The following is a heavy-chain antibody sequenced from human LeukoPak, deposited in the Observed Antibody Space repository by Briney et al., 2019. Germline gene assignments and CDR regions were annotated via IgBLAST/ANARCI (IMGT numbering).Heavy chain of an antibody. CDR3: AQGLSDGGQRGYFDY. CDR1: GFTFSSYG. CDR2: ISTDGSNK. J-gene: IGHJ4*01. D-gene: IGHD4-23*01. V-gene: IGHV3-30*18. Sequence: PGRSLRLSCAASGFTFSSYGMHWVRQAPGKGLEWVAVISTDGSNKYTADSVKGRFTISRDNSENTLFLQMNSLRVEDTTVYFCAQGLSDGGQRGYFDYWGQGTLVTVSS.